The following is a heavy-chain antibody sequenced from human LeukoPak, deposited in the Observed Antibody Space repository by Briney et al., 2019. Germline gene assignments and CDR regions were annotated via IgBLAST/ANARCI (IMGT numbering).Heavy chain of an antibody. CDR2: INPRSGGT. Sequence: ASVKVSCKASGYTFTDYYIHWVRQATGQGLEWMGWINPRSGGTNSAQRFQGRVTMTRDTSIDTAYMGPTRLTSDDTAVYYCARGATAQYFDPWGQGTLVTVSS. CDR3: ARGATAQYFDP. CDR1: GYTFTDYY. V-gene: IGHV1-2*02. D-gene: IGHD5-12*01. J-gene: IGHJ5*02.